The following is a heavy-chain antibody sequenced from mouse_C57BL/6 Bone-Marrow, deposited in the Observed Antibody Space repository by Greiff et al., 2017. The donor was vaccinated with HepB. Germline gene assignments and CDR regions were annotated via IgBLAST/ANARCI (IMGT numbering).Heavy chain of an antibody. CDR2: FYPGSGSI. CDR1: GYTFTEYT. J-gene: IGHJ2*01. V-gene: IGHV1-62-2*01. D-gene: IGHD1-1*01. Sequence: VKLQESGAELLKPGASVKLSCKASGYTFTEYTIHWVKQRSGQGLEWIGWFYPGSGSIKYNEKFKDKATLTADKSSSTVYMVLSRLTSEDSALSFWTRDEATLLLTTVGYFVYSPQGTTLTVSS. CDR3: TRDEATLLLTTVGYFVY.